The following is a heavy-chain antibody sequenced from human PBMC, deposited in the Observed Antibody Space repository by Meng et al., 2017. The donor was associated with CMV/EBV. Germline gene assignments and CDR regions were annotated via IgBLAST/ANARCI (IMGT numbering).Heavy chain of an antibody. Sequence: VYGGSFSGYYRSWIRQPPGKGLEWIGEINHSGSNNYNPYLKSRVTISVDTSKNQFSLKLSSVTAADTAVYYCAGFTFGGVIVRWFDPWGQGTLVTVSS. CDR3: AGFTFGGVIVRWFDP. J-gene: IGHJ5*02. V-gene: IGHV4-34*01. CDR2: INHSGSN. CDR1: GGSFSGYY. D-gene: IGHD3-16*02.